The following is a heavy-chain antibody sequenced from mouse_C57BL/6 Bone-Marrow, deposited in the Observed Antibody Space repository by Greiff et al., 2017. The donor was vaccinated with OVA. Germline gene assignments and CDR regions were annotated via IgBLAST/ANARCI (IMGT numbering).Heavy chain of an antibody. CDR3: ASNWDLAY. D-gene: IGHD4-1*01. Sequence: DVMLVESGGDLVKPGGSLKLSCAASGFTFSSYGMSWVRQTPDKRLEWVATISSGGSYTYYPDSVKGRFTISRDNAKNSLYLQMSSLKSEDTAMYYCASNWDLAYWGQGTLVTVSA. CDR1: GFTFSSYG. V-gene: IGHV5-6*02. CDR2: ISSGGSYT. J-gene: IGHJ3*01.